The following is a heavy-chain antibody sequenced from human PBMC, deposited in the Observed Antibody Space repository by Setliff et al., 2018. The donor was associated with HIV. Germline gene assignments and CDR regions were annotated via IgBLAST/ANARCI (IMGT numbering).Heavy chain of an antibody. CDR3: VRHSREQQYYYYYMDV. V-gene: IGHV4-39*01. J-gene: IGHJ6*03. CDR2: SYYSGSD. D-gene: IGHD1-26*01. Sequence: SETLSLTCTVSGASISRNGHYWSWVRQTPGKGRQWIGNSYYSGSDNYNPNLRSRVTIYVYTSNNQFSLKGYSVTAADTAIYYCVRHSREQQYYYYYMDVWGKGTTVTVSS. CDR1: GASISRNGHY.